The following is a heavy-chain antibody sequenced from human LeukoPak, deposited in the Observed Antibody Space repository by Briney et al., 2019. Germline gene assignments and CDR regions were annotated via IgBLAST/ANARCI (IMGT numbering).Heavy chain of an antibody. V-gene: IGHV5-10-1*01. CDR3: ATSSTPIVVGDY. D-gene: IGHD2-15*01. Sequence: GESLKISCTGSGYIFTSYWISWVRQMPGKGLEWMGRIDPSDSYTNYSPAFQGHVTISADKSISTAYLQWGSLQASDTAMYYCATSSTPIVVGDYWGQGTLVTVSS. CDR1: GYIFTSYW. J-gene: IGHJ4*02. CDR2: IDPSDSYT.